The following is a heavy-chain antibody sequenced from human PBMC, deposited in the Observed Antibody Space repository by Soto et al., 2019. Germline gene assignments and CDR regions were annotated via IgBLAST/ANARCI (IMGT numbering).Heavy chain of an antibody. J-gene: IGHJ6*03. CDR2: MNPNSGNT. CDR3: ARGPGSWYYYYMDV. CDR1: GYTFTSYD. D-gene: IGHD6-13*01. V-gene: IGHV1-8*01. Sequence: QVQLVQSGAEVKKPGASVKVSCKASGYTFTSYDINWVRQATGQGLEWMGWMNPNSGNTGCAQKFQGRVTMTRNTSISTAYMELSGLRSEDTAVYYCARGPGSWYYYYMDVWGKGTTVTVSS.